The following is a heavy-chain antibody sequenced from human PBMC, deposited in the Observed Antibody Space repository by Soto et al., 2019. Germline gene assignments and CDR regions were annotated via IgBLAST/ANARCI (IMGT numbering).Heavy chain of an antibody. Sequence: QVQLVESGGGVVQPGRSLRLSCAASGFTFSSYGMHWVRQAPGKGLEWVAVISYDGSNKYYADSVKGRFTISRDNSKNTLYLQMNSLRAEDTAVYYCAKDRPRYNWNVWLPTKGHYWGQGTLVTVSS. J-gene: IGHJ4*02. CDR2: ISYDGSNK. CDR3: AKDRPRYNWNVWLPTKGHY. D-gene: IGHD1-1*01. V-gene: IGHV3-30*18. CDR1: GFTFSSYG.